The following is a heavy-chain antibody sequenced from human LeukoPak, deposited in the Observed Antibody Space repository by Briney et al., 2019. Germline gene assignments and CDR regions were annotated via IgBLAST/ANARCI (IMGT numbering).Heavy chain of an antibody. Sequence: SGPTLVKPTQTLTLTCTFSGFSLSTSGVGVGWIRQPPGKALEWLALIYWNDDKRYSPSLKSRLTITKDTSKNQVVLTMTNMGPVDTAAYYCAHRLLLHRTIFPAFDIWGQGTMVTVSS. J-gene: IGHJ3*02. D-gene: IGHD3-22*01. CDR3: AHRLLLHRTIFPAFDI. CDR1: GFSLSTSGVG. CDR2: IYWNDDK. V-gene: IGHV2-5*01.